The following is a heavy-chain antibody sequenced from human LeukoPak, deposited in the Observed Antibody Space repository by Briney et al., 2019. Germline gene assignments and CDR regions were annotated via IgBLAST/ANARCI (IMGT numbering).Heavy chain of an antibody. Sequence: SVKVSCKASGGTFSSYAISWVRQAPGQGLECMGGIIPIFGTANYAQKFQGRVTITTDESTSTAYMELSSLRSEDTAVYYCASPSSGWITDAFDIWGEGTMVTVSS. D-gene: IGHD6-19*01. J-gene: IGHJ3*02. CDR1: GGTFSSYA. CDR2: IIPIFGTA. CDR3: ASPSSGWITDAFDI. V-gene: IGHV1-69*05.